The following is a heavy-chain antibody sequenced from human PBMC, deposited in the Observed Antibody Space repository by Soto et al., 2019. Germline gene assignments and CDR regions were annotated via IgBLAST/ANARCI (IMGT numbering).Heavy chain of an antibody. CDR3: ARGASGNYYLDY. CDR1: GFTFSSYW. J-gene: IGHJ4*02. D-gene: IGHD3-10*01. CDR2: INTDGSST. Sequence: EVQLVESGGNLVQPGGSLRLSCAASGFTFSSYWIHWVRQPPGKGLLWVSGINTDGSSTNYADSVKGRFTISRDNAKNTLYLQRNSLRAEDTAVYYCARGASGNYYLDYWGQGALVTISS. V-gene: IGHV3-74*02.